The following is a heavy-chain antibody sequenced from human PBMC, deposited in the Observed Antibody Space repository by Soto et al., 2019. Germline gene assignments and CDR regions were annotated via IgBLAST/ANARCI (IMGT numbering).Heavy chain of an antibody. CDR1: GFTFSYYT. D-gene: IGHD2-2*01. J-gene: IGHJ6*02. CDR2: ISNSGDTI. Sequence: EVQLLESGGGLVQPGGSLRLSCVASGFTFSYYTMSWVRQAPGKGLEWVSGISNSGDTIYYADSVKGRFTISRNNYKTTQYLQMNRLSTDDTAVNYCADRVPAPNHYYYYDMDVWGQGTTVTVSS. CDR3: ADRVPAPNHYYYYDMDV. V-gene: IGHV3-23*01.